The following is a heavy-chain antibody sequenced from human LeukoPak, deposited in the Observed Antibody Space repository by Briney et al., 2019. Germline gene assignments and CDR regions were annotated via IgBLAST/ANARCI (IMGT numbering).Heavy chain of an antibody. V-gene: IGHV3-23*01. Sequence: GGSLRLSCAASGFTFSSYSMNWVRQAPGKGLEWVSAISGNGGSTYYADSVKARFTISRDNSKNTLYLQMNSLRAEDTAVYYCAIRRDCSSTTCLHYFDYWGQGTLVTVSS. D-gene: IGHD2-2*01. CDR1: GFTFSSYS. CDR3: AIRRDCSSTTCLHYFDY. J-gene: IGHJ4*02. CDR2: ISGNGGST.